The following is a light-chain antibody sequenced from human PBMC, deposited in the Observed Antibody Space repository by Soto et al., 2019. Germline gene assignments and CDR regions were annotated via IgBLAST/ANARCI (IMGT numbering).Light chain of an antibody. CDR1: QSVSSSN. CDR2: GAS. V-gene: IGKV3-20*01. J-gene: IGKJ2*01. Sequence: EIVLTQSPGTLSLSPGGGATLSCRASQSVSSSNLAWYQQKPGQAPRLLIYGASSRATGIPDRFSGSGSGTDFTLTISRLEPEDFAVYYCQQYGSSPPYTFGQGTKVDI. CDR3: QQYGSSPPYT.